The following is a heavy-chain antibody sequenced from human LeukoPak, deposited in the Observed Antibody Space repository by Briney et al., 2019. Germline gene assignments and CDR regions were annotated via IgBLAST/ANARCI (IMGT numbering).Heavy chain of an antibody. Sequence: GGSLRLSCVVSGIPFSDFYMNWIRQAPGKGLEWISYISSSSSYTDYAESVKGRFTISRDNAKSALYLEMNDLRVEDTAVYYCAAGTAADYWGQGTLVTVSS. J-gene: IGHJ4*02. V-gene: IGHV3-11*03. CDR1: GIPFSDFY. D-gene: IGHD6-13*01. CDR3: AAGTAADY. CDR2: ISSSSSYT.